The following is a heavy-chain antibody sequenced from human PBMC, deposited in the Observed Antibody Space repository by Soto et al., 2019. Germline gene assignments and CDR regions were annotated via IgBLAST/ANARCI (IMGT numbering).Heavy chain of an antibody. Sequence: PGGSLRLSCAASGFTFDDYAMHWVRQAPGKGLEGVSNINWNGGSIGYADSVKGRFTISRDNAKNSLYLQMNSVRAEDTALYYCAKDTSSGGLAKGAFDIWGQGTMFTVSS. D-gene: IGHD6-19*01. CDR1: GFTFDDYA. CDR3: AKDTSSGGLAKGAFDI. J-gene: IGHJ3*02. V-gene: IGHV3-9*01. CDR2: INWNGGSI.